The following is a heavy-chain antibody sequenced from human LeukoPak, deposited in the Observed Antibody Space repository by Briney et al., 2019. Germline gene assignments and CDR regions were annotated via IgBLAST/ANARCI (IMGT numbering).Heavy chain of an antibody. D-gene: IGHD2-21*02. Sequence: GGSLRLSCAASGFTVSRNYMSWVRQAPGKGLEWVSVIYGGGSTYYADSVKGRFTISRDNSKNTVYLQMNSLRAEDTAVFYCARGAGDWNAFAFWGQGTMVTVSS. CDR2: IYGGGST. CDR3: ARGAGDWNAFAF. V-gene: IGHV3-66*01. CDR1: GFTVSRNY. J-gene: IGHJ3*01.